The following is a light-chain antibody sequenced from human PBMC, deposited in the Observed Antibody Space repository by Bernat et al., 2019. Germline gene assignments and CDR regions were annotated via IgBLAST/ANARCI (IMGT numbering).Light chain of an antibody. CDR2: EVD. CDR3: CSYAGNTAFWV. Sequence: QSALTQPASVSGSPGQSITISCSGTRSDIGSYNLVSWYQQHPGEAPKLIIYEVDKRPPGVSDRFSGSRSDSAAALRISGLQAGEAAHYYCCSYAGNTAFWVFGGGTTVTVL. V-gene: IGLV2-23*02. CDR1: RSDIGSYNL. J-gene: IGLJ3*02.